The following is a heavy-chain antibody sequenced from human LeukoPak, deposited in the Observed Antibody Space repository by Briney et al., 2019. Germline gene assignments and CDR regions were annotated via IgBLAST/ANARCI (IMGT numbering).Heavy chain of an antibody. CDR2: IKSKTDGGTT. V-gene: IGHV3-15*01. Sequence: KTGGSLRLSCAASGFTFSNAWMSWVRQAPGKGLEWVGRIKSKTDGGTTDYAAPVKGRFTISRDDSKNTLYLQMNSLKTEDTAVYYCTTLPWYYDFWSGYQAGDYCGQGTLVTVSS. D-gene: IGHD3-3*01. CDR1: GFTFSNAW. J-gene: IGHJ4*02. CDR3: TTLPWYYDFWSGYQAGDY.